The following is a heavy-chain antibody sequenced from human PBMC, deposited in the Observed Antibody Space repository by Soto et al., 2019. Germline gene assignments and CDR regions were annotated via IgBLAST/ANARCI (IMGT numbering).Heavy chain of an antibody. CDR3: ARQGYYDSSGYYYGSGLVDY. CDR1: GGSISSYY. V-gene: IGHV4-59*08. J-gene: IGHJ4*02. Sequence: PSETLSLTCTVSGGSISSYYWSWIRQPPGKGLEWIGYIYYTGSTNYNPSLKSRVTISVDTSKNQFSLKLSSVTAADTAVYYCARQGYYDSSGYYYGSGLVDYWGRGTLVTVSS. D-gene: IGHD3-22*01. CDR2: IYYTGST.